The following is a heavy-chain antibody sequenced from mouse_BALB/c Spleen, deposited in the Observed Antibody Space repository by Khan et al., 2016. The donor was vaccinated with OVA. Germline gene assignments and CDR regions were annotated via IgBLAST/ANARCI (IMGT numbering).Heavy chain of an antibody. V-gene: IGHV3-2*02. J-gene: IGHJ2*01. D-gene: IGHD1-1*01. CDR2: ISYSGNT. CDR3: SRVYGGDFDY. CDR1: GYSITTDYA. Sequence: EVQLQESGPGLVKPSQSLSLTCTVTGYSITTDYAWNWLRQFPGNKLEWMGFISYSGNTKYKPSLKSRISITRDKSKNQFFLQLKSVTTEATARYDCSRVYGGDFDYWGQGTTLTVSS.